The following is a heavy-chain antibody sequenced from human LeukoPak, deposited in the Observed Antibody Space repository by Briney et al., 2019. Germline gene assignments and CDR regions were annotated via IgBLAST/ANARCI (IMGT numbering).Heavy chain of an antibody. J-gene: IGHJ3*02. CDR3: AREIRLDYYDSSGYYYRDAFDI. Sequence: KPSETLSLTCPVSGGSISSYYWSWIRQPPGKGLEWIGYIYYSGSTNYNPSLKSRVTISVDTSKNQFSLKLSSVTAADTAVYYCAREIRLDYYDSSGYYYRDAFDIWGQGTMVTVSS. V-gene: IGHV4-59*01. CDR2: IYYSGST. CDR1: GGSISSYY. D-gene: IGHD3-22*01.